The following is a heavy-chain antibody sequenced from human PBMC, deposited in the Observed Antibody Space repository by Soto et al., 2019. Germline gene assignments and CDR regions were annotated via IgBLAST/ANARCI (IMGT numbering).Heavy chain of an antibody. CDR3: ARGRFLDY. J-gene: IGHJ4*02. D-gene: IGHD3-3*01. Sequence: PSETLSLTCTVSGDSISSSGNYYWTWIRQSPGKGLEWIGYIYYTGRTYYTPSLQSRVTISLDTSENRYSLKLTSVTAADTAIYYCARGRFLDYWGQGTLVTVSS. CDR2: IYYTGRT. CDR1: GDSISSSGNYY. V-gene: IGHV4-30-4*01.